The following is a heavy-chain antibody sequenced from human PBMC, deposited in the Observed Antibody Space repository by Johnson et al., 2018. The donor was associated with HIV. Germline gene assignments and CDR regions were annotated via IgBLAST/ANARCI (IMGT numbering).Heavy chain of an antibody. CDR1: GFSFSDYY. J-gene: IGHJ3*02. V-gene: IGHV3-11*04. CDR2: ISSSRSTI. D-gene: IGHD3-10*01. Sequence: QVQLVESGGGLVQPGGSLRLSCAASGFSFSDYYMSWIRQAPGKGLEWISYISSSRSTIYYADSVKGRFTISRDNAKNSLYLKMNSLRAEDTAVYYCARERATLWFRASGAAFDIWGQGTMVTVSS. CDR3: ARERATLWFRASGAAFDI.